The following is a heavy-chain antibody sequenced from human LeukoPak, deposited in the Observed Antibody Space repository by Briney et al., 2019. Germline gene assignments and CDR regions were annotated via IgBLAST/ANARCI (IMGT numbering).Heavy chain of an antibody. Sequence: SETLSLTCTVSGGSISSYYWSWIRQPPGKGLEWIGYIYYSGTTNYNPSLNSRVTISVDTSKNQFSLKLSSVTAADTAVYYCARSDGYSHFDCWGQGTLVTVSS. CDR3: ARSDGYSHFDC. V-gene: IGHV4-59*01. D-gene: IGHD5-24*01. CDR1: GGSISSYY. J-gene: IGHJ4*02. CDR2: IYYSGTT.